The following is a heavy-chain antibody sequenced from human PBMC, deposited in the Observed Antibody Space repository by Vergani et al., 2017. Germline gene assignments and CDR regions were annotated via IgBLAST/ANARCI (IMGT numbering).Heavy chain of an antibody. V-gene: IGHV3-30-3*02. CDR3: AKSLLRPRISGDAFDI. J-gene: IGHJ3*02. CDR2: ISYDGSNK. D-gene: IGHD2-15*01. Sequence: QVQLVESGGGVVQPGRSLRLSCAASGFTFSSYAMHWVRQAPGKGLEWVAVISYDGSNKYYADSVKGRFTISRDNSKNTLYLQMNSLRAEDTAVYYCAKSLLRPRISGDAFDIWGQGTMVTVSS. CDR1: GFTFSSYA.